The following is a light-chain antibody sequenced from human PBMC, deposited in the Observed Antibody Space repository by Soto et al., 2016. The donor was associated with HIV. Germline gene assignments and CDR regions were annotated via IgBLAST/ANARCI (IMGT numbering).Light chain of an antibody. Sequence: DIQMTQSPSSLSASVGDRVTITCRASQGIGNDLAWFQQKPGKAPNLLIYKASNLESGVPSRFSGSGSGTEFTLTISSLQPDDFATYYCQHYGGYSWTFGQGTKVEIK. V-gene: IGKV1-5*03. CDR2: KAS. J-gene: IGKJ1*01. CDR3: QHYGGYSWT. CDR1: QGIGND.